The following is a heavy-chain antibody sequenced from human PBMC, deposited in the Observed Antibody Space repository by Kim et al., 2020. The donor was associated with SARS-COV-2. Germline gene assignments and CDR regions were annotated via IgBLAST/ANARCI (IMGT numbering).Heavy chain of an antibody. J-gene: IGHJ6*02. V-gene: IGHV3-23*01. Sequence: GGSLRLSCAASGFTFSSYAMSWVRQAPGKGLEWVSGISGSGGSTYYADSVNGRFTISRDNSKNTLYLQMNSLRAEDTAVYYCAKVIDSGTYYKVHYYGMDVWGQGTTVTVSS. D-gene: IGHD3-10*01. CDR3: AKVIDSGTYYKVHYYGMDV. CDR2: ISGSGGST. CDR1: GFTFSSYA.